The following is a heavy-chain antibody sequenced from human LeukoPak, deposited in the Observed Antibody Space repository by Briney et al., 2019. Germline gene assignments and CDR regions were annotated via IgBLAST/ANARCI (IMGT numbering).Heavy chain of an antibody. V-gene: IGHV4-39*01. D-gene: IGHD6-13*01. CDR3: ARLQGSSSWSHPYNWFDP. CDR1: GGSINRDGYY. J-gene: IGHJ5*02. CDR2: IYYSGST. Sequence: SETLSLTCTVSGGSINRDGYYWSWIRQHPGKGLEWIGSIYYSGSTYYNPSLKSRVTISVDTSKNQFSLKLSSVTAADTAVYYCARLQGSSSWSHPYNWFDPWGQGTLVTVSS.